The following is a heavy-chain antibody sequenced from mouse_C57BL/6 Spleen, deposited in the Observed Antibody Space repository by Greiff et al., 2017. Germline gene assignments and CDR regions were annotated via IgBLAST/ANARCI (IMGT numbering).Heavy chain of an antibody. D-gene: IGHD2-3*01. Sequence: QVQLQQSGAELVRPGASVTLSCKASGYTFTDYEMHWVKQTPVHGLEWIGAIDPETGGTAYNQKFKGKAILTADKSSSTAYMELRSLTSEDSAVYYCTRAGYDGYYYVDYWGQGTTLTVSS. CDR1: GYTFTDYE. V-gene: IGHV1-15*01. CDR3: TRAGYDGYYYVDY. J-gene: IGHJ2*01. CDR2: IDPETGGT.